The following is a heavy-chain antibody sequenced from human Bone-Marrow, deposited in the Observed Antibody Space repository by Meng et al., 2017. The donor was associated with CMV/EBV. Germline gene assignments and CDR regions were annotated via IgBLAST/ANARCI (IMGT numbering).Heavy chain of an antibody. Sequence: GESLKISCAASGFTFDDYGMSWVRQAPGKGLEWISGINWNGGSTTYADSVKGRFTISRDNAKNSLYLQLNSLGAEDTALFYCARGLTSRGIPLNFAYCGQATLATFSS. D-gene: IGHD3-16*01. CDR1: GFTFDDYG. V-gene: IGHV3-20*04. CDR2: INWNGGST. J-gene: IGHJ4*02. CDR3: ARGLTSRGIPLNFAY.